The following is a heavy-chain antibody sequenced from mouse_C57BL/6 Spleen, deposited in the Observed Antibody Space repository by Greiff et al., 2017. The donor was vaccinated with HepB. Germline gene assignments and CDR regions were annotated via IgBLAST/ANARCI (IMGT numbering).Heavy chain of an antibody. Sequence: QVTLKVCGPGILQSSQTLSLTCSFSGFSLSTSGMGVSWIRQPSGKGLEWLAHIYWDDDKRYNPSLKSRLTISKDTSRNQVFLKITSVDTADTATYYCARRALLLRYFDVWGTGTTVTVSS. V-gene: IGHV8-12*01. J-gene: IGHJ1*03. CDR1: GFSLSTSGMG. CDR3: ARRALLLRYFDV. D-gene: IGHD1-1*01. CDR2: IYWDDDK.